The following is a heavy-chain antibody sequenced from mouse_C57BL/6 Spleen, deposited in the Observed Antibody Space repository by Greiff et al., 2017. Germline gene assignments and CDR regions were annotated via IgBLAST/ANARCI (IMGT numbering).Heavy chain of an antibody. J-gene: IGHJ4*01. CDR2: ISSGSSTI. CDR1: GFTFSDYG. D-gene: IGHD4-1*01. CDR3: ARGSSWDVLYAMDY. V-gene: IGHV5-17*01. Sequence: EVQRVESGGGLVKPGGSLKLSCAASGFTFSDYGMHWVRQAPEKGLEWVAYISSGSSTIYYADTVKGRFTISRDNAKNTLFLQMTSLRSEDTAMYDCARGSSWDVLYAMDYWGQGTSVTVSS.